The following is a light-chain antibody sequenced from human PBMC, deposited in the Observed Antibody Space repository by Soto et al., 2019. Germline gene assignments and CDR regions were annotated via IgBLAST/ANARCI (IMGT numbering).Light chain of an antibody. CDR3: CSYAGSSSYV. V-gene: IGLV2-11*01. Sequence: QSVLTQPRSVSGSPGQSVTIPCTGTSSDIGGYNYGSWSQQHPCKAPKLRIYTVTKRPSGGPDRFSGSKSDNTAYLTISGLQAEDEADYYCCSYAGSSSYVFGTGTKVTVL. J-gene: IGLJ1*01. CDR2: TVT. CDR1: SSDIGGYNY.